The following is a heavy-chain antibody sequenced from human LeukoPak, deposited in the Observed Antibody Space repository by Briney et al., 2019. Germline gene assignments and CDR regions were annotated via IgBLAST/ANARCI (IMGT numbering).Heavy chain of an antibody. Sequence: GASVKVSCKASGYTFTGYYMHWVRQAPGQGLEWMGWINPNSGGTNYAQKFQGRVTMTRDTSISTAYMELSRLRSDDTAVYYCARGQSILSSNWFDPWGQGTLVTVSS. J-gene: IGHJ5*02. CDR3: ARGQSILSSNWFDP. CDR2: INPNSGGT. D-gene: IGHD2-15*01. CDR1: GYTFTGYY. V-gene: IGHV1-2*02.